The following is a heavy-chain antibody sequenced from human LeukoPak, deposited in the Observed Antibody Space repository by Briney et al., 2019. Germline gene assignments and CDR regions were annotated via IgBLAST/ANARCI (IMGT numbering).Heavy chain of an antibody. V-gene: IGHV3-21*01. J-gene: IGHJ1*01. Sequence: SGGSLRLSCAASGFTFSSYSMNWVRQAPGKGLEWVSSISSSSSYIYHADSVKGRFTISRDNAKNSLYLQMNSLRAEDTAVYYCARELGYCSSTSCYSGYFQHWGQGTLVTVSS. CDR3: ARELGYCSSTSCYSGYFQH. D-gene: IGHD2-2*01. CDR2: ISSSSSYI. CDR1: GFTFSSYS.